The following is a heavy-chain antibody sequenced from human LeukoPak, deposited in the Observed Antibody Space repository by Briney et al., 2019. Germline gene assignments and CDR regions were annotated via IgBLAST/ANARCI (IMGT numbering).Heavy chain of an antibody. CDR1: GGSISSSNW. D-gene: IGHD1-26*01. J-gene: IGHJ4*02. Sequence: PSGTLSLTCAVSGGSISSSNWWSWVRQPPGKGLEWIGEIYHSGSTNYNPSLKSRVTISVDKSKNQFSLKLSSVTAADTAVYYCAGSLVGATSYFDYWGQGTLVTVSS. CDR3: AGSLVGATSYFDY. V-gene: IGHV4-4*02. CDR2: IYHSGST.